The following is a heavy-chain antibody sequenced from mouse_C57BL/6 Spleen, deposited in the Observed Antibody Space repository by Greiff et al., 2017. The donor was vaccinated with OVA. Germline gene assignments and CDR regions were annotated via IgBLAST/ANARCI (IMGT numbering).Heavy chain of an antibody. CDR2: IFPGSGST. J-gene: IGHJ4*01. Sequence: QVQLKESGPELVKPGASVKISCKASGYTFTDYYINWVKQRPGQGLEWIGWIFPGSGSTYYNEKFKGKATLTVDKSSSTAYMLLSSLTSEDSAVYFCARGGYDGGYYYAMDYWGQGTSVTVSS. V-gene: IGHV1-75*01. CDR1: GYTFTDYY. CDR3: ARGGYDGGYYYAMDY. D-gene: IGHD2-2*01.